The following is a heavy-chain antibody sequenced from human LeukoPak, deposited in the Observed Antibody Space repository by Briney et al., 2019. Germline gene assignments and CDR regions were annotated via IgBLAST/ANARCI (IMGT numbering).Heavy chain of an antibody. V-gene: IGHV1-8*01. CDR1: GYTFTSYD. Sequence: GASVKVSCKASGYTFTSYDINWVRQATGQGLEWMGWMNPNSGNTGYAQKFQGRVTMTRNTSISTAYMELSSLRSEDTAVYYCATVPPRYCSSTSCVWFDYWGQGTLVTVSS. CDR3: ATVPPRYCSSTSCVWFDY. D-gene: IGHD2-2*01. J-gene: IGHJ4*02. CDR2: MNPNSGNT.